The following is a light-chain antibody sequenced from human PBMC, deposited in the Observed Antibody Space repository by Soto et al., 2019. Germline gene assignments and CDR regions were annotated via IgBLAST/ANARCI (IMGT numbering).Light chain of an antibody. CDR2: GAS. Sequence: EIVLTQSPGTLSLSPGERATLSCRASQSVSSSYLAWYQQKPGQAPRLLIYGASSRATGIPDRFSGSGSGTDFPLTLSRLEPEDFAVYYCPQYGSSPITFGQGTRLEIK. CDR1: QSVSSSY. J-gene: IGKJ5*01. CDR3: PQYGSSPIT. V-gene: IGKV3-20*01.